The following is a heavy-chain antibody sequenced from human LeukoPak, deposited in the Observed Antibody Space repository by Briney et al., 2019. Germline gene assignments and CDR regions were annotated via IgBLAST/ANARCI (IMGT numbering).Heavy chain of an antibody. CDR2: ISGSGGST. J-gene: IGHJ4*02. Sequence: GGSLRLSCAASGFTFSSYAMSWVRQAPGKGLEWVSAISGSGGSTYYADSVKGRFTISRDNSKNTLYLQMNSLRAEDTAVYYCAKERYSGYGRIRYFDYWGQGTLVTVSS. CDR3: AKERYSGYGRIRYFDY. D-gene: IGHD5-12*01. CDR1: GFTFSSYA. V-gene: IGHV3-23*01.